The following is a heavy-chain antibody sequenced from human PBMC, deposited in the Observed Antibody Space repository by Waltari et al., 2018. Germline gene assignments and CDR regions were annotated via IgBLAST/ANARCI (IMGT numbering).Heavy chain of an antibody. Sequence: QVQLQQWGAGLLKPSETLSLTCDVYGGSFSDYYWSWIRQPPGKGLEWIGEIHHSGNTNYNPSLKSRVSVSIETSKDQFSLKLTSVTAADTAVYYCARLVVVRSAVGAYYFDYWGQGTLVTVSS. D-gene: IGHD2-15*01. CDR2: IHHSGNT. CDR1: GGSFSDYY. CDR3: ARLVVVRSAVGAYYFDY. V-gene: IGHV4-34*02. J-gene: IGHJ4*02.